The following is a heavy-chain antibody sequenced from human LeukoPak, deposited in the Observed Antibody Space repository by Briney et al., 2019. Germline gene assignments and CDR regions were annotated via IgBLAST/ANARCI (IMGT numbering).Heavy chain of an antibody. V-gene: IGHV1-18*01. J-gene: IGHJ6*02. CDR1: GYTFTSYG. Sequence: ASVKVSCKASGYTFTSYGIIWVRQAPGQGLEWMGWISAYNGNTNYAQKLQGRVTMTTDTSTSTAYMELRSLRSDDTAVYYCARGNSPERYYYYGMDVWGQGTTVTVSS. CDR2: ISAYNGNT. D-gene: IGHD1-1*01. CDR3: ARGNSPERYYYYGMDV.